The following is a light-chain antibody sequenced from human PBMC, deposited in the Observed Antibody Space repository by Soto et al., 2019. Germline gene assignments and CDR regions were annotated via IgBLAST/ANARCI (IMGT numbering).Light chain of an antibody. CDR1: QSISSW. Sequence: DIQMTQSPSTLSASVGDRVTITCRASQSISSWLAWYQQKPGKAPKLLIYKASSVESGVPSRFSGSGSGTELTLTILSLQPHDFTTYYCQQYNSYSPATFGQGTTLEIK. CDR2: KAS. J-gene: IGKJ2*01. CDR3: QQYNSYSPAT. V-gene: IGKV1-5*03.